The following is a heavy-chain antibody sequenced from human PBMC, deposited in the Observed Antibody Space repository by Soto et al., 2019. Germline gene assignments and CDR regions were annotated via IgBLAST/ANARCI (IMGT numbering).Heavy chain of an antibody. CDR1: GYTFTSYA. V-gene: IGHV1-3*01. J-gene: IGHJ5*02. CDR3: ATASLRVGSGWYRAWFDP. D-gene: IGHD6-19*01. Sequence: ASVKVSCKASGYTFTSYAMHWVRQAPGQRLEWMGWINAGNGNTKYSQKFQGRVTITRDTSASTAYMELSSLRSEDTAVYYCATASLRVGSGWYRAWFDPWGQGTLVTVSS. CDR2: INAGNGNT.